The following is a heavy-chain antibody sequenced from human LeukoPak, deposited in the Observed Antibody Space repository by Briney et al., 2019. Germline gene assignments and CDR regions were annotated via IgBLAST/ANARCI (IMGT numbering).Heavy chain of an antibody. V-gene: IGHV4-59*12. Sequence: PSETLSLTCTVSGGSISSYYWSWIRQPPGKGLEWIGYIYFSGSTNYNPSLKSRVTISVDTSKNQFSLKLSSVTAADTAVYYCARDRGTWNDDGFDYWGQGTLVTVSS. CDR2: IYFSGST. CDR1: GGSISSYY. D-gene: IGHD1-1*01. J-gene: IGHJ4*02. CDR3: ARDRGTWNDDGFDY.